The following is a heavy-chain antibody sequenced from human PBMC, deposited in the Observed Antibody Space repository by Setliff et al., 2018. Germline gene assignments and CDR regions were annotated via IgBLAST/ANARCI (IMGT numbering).Heavy chain of an antibody. CDR3: ARGGTYRYFDY. Sequence: SETLSLTCTVSGGSISSGGYYWSWIRQHPGKGLEWIGYIYYSGTTYYNPSLKSRVTMSVDTSKTQFSLKLNSMTTADTAVYYCARGGTYRYFDYWGQGALVTVSS. V-gene: IGHV4-61*08. CDR1: GGSISSGGYY. J-gene: IGHJ4*02. CDR2: IYYSGTT.